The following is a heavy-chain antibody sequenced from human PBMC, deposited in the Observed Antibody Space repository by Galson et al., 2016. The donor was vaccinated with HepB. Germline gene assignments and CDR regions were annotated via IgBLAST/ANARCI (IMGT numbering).Heavy chain of an antibody. D-gene: IGHD6-13*01. J-gene: IGHJ4*02. CDR1: GASVSNGDYF. V-gene: IGHV4-30-4*01. CDR3: ARLFAYSKNWYFAYYFDY. CDR2: TFYSGTT. Sequence: LSLTCTVSGASVSNGDYFWNWLRQAPGKGLEWIGYTFYSGTTYYNPSLKSRVTISVDTSKNQFSLKLSSVTAADTAVFYCARLFAYSKNWYFAYYFDYWGQGTLVSVSS.